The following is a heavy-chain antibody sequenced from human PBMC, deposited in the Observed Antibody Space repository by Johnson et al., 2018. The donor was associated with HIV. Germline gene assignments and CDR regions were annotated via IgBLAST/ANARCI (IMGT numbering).Heavy chain of an antibody. CDR3: ATGGSIGYFEWLSNFDI. CDR1: GFTFSNYD. CDR2: ISYDGSNK. V-gene: IGHV3-30*19. Sequence: QVQLVESGGGVVRPGGSLRLSCAASGFTFSNYDMHWVRQAPGKGLEWVAVISYDGSNKYYAESVKGRFTISRDDSKNTLYLQMGSLRTEDMAVYYCATGGSIGYFEWLSNFDIWGQGTMVTVSS. J-gene: IGHJ3*02. D-gene: IGHD3-9*01.